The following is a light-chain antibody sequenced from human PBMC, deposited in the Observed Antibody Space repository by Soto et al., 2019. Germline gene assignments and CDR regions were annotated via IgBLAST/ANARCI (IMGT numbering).Light chain of an antibody. J-gene: IGKJ1*01. V-gene: IGKV1-39*01. CDR3: QQIYSSVRT. CDR1: HTINIY. Sequence: DIQMTQSPSSLSASVGDRVTIACRSSHTINIYLNWYQQKPGQAPKLLIHTASTVHSGVPSRFSGSGSGTDFTLTIKNLQPEDFATYYGQQIYSSVRTFGQGTK. CDR2: TAS.